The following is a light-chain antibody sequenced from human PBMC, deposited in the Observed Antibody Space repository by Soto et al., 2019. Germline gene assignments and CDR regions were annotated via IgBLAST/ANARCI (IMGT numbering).Light chain of an antibody. J-gene: IGKJ1*01. CDR3: QQYNNWPPWA. CDR1: RSISDW. Sequence: DIQMTQSPSSLSPSVGDRVTITCRASRSISDWLAWYQQKPGKAPELLIFDASNLKSGVSSRFSGSGSGTEFTLTISRLQPDDFAVYFCQQYNNWPPWAFGQGTKVDIK. V-gene: IGKV1-5*01. CDR2: DAS.